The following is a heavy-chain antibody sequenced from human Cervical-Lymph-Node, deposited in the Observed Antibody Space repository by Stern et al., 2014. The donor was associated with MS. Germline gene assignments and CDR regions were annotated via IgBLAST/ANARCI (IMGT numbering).Heavy chain of an antibody. J-gene: IGHJ6*02. CDR3: ARTVLGYCSGGSCSHHYYYYYGMDV. Sequence: VQLVQSGAEVKKPGESLKISCKGSGYSFTSYWIGWVRQMPGKGLEWMGNIYPGDSDTRYRPPVQGQVPISADKSTSTAYLQWSSLKASDTAMYYCARTVLGYCSGGSCSHHYYYYYGMDVWGQGTTVTVSS. CDR1: GYSFTSYW. D-gene: IGHD2-15*01. V-gene: IGHV5-51*01. CDR2: IYPGDSDT.